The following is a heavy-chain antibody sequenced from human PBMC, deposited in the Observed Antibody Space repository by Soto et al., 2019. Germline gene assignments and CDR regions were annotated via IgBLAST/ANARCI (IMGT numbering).Heavy chain of an antibody. V-gene: IGHV3-23*01. CDR3: AKDGNGPPRFDY. D-gene: IGHD2-8*01. J-gene: IGHJ4*02. CDR2: ISGSGGST. CDR1: GFTFSSYA. Sequence: EVQLLESGGGLVQPGGSLRLSCAASGFTFSSYAMSWVRQAPGKGLEWVSAISGSGGSTYYADSVKGRFTISRDNSKTTLYLQMNSLRAEDTAVYYCAKDGNGPPRFDYWGQGTLVTVSS.